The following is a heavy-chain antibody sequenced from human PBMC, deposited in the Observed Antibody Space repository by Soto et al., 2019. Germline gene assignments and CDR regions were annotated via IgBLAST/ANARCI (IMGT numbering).Heavy chain of an antibody. CDR3: ARDRAAGGY. Sequence: EMHLVESGGGLVQPGGSLRLSCAASGFSFSNYAMNWVRQAPGKGLEWVAYISSGGDTIHYADSVRGRFTVSRDNARNSLSLQMNTLRVEDTALYYCARDRAAGGYWGQGTLVTVSS. CDR1: GFSFSNYA. J-gene: IGHJ4*02. D-gene: IGHD6-13*01. V-gene: IGHV3-48*03. CDR2: ISSGGDTI.